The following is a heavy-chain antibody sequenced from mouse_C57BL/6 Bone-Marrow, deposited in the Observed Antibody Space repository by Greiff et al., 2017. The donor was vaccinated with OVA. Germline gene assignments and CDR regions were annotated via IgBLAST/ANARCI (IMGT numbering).Heavy chain of an antibody. CDR1: GYTFTSYG. J-gene: IGHJ4*01. V-gene: IGHV1-81*01. CDR3: ARLELTGTAYAMDY. D-gene: IGHD4-1*01. CDR2: IYPRSGNT. Sequence: VMLVESGAELARPGASVKLSCKASGYTFTSYGISWVKQRTGQGLEWIGEIYPRSGNTYYNEKFKGKATLTADKSSSTAYMELRSLTSEDSAVYFCARLELTGTAYAMDYWGQGTSVTVSS.